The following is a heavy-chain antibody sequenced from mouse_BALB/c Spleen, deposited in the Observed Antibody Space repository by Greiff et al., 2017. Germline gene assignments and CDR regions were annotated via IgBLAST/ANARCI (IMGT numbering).Heavy chain of an antibody. Sequence: VQVVESGPGLVAPSQSLSITCTVSGFSLSRYSVHWVRQPPGKGLEWLGMIWGGGSTDYNSALKSRLSISKDNSKSQVFLKMNSLQTDDTAMYYCARNLNDGYYLFYAMDYWGQGTSVTVSS. CDR2: IWGGGST. CDR1: GFSLSRYS. V-gene: IGHV2-6-4*01. D-gene: IGHD2-3*01. CDR3: ARNLNDGYYLFYAMDY. J-gene: IGHJ4*01.